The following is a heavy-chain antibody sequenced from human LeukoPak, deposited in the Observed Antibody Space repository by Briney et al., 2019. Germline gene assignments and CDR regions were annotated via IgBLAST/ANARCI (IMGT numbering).Heavy chain of an antibody. CDR3: ARGLLGAVTTFDY. CDR1: EFTFSSYW. Sequence: PGGSLRLSCVAPEFTFSSYWMSWVRQPPGSGLEWVATTNHDGSEKYYGDSVKGRFTLSRDNAYNSLYLQMNSLRAEDTAVYYCARGLLGAVTTFDYWGQGTLVTVSS. J-gene: IGHJ4*02. CDR2: TNHDGSEK. D-gene: IGHD4-11*01. V-gene: IGHV3-7*03.